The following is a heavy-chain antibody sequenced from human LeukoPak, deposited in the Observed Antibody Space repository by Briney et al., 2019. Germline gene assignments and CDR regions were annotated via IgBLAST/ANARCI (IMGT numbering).Heavy chain of an antibody. Sequence: PGGSLRLSCAASGFTFNIYAMSWVSQAPGKGLEWVAAISGSGDTTYYADSVKGRFTISRDNFKNTVYLQINSLRPGDTAVFYCAKGRTTYYFGSGSFDLDYWGQGNLVTVSS. CDR2: ISGSGDTT. CDR1: GFTFNIYA. D-gene: IGHD3-10*01. CDR3: AKGRTTYYFGSGSFDLDY. J-gene: IGHJ4*02. V-gene: IGHV3-23*01.